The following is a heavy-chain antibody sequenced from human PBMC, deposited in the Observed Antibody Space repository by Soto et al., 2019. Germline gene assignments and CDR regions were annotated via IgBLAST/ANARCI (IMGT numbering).Heavy chain of an antibody. Sequence: SVKVSCKASGGTFSSYTISWVRQAPGQGLEWMGRIIPILGIANYAQKFQGRVTITADKSTSTAYMELSSLRSEDTAVYYCARNHGDYLDFDYWGQGTLVTVSS. CDR1: GGTFSSYT. V-gene: IGHV1-69*02. CDR2: IIPILGIA. J-gene: IGHJ4*02. CDR3: ARNHGDYLDFDY. D-gene: IGHD4-17*01.